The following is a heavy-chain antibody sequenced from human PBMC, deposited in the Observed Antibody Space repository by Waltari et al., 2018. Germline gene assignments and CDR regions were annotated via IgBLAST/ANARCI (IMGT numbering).Heavy chain of an antibody. D-gene: IGHD6-13*01. Sequence: QVQLQQWGAGLLKPSETLSLTCAVYGGSFSGYYWSWIRQPPGKGLEWIGEINQSGSTNYNPALKRRVTISVDTSKNQFSLKLSSVTAADTAVYYCARGRSSWLWNWFDPWGQGTLVTVSS. CDR2: INQSGST. V-gene: IGHV4-34*01. J-gene: IGHJ5*02. CDR3: ARGRSSWLWNWFDP. CDR1: GGSFSGYY.